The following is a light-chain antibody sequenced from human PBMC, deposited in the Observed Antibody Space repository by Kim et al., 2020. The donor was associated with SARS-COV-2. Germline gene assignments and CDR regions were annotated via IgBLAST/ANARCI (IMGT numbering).Light chain of an antibody. J-gene: IGKJ2*01. Sequence: EIVLTQSPGTLSLSPGERAVVSCRASQWFSSSYLGWYQQKRGQAPRLLIYGASTRATATPDRFSGNGSGTDYSLIISRLEPDDFALYFCHQYGASPYTFGQGTKVDIK. CDR2: GAS. CDR1: QWFSSSY. CDR3: HQYGASPYT. V-gene: IGKV3-20*01.